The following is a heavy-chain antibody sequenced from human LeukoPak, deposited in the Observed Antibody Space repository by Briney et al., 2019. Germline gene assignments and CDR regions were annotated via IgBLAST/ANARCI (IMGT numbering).Heavy chain of an antibody. D-gene: IGHD2-2*01. Sequence: ASVKVSCKASGYTFTAYHMHWVRQAPGQGLEWMGRINPNSGDTNYAQKFQGRVTMTRDTSISAAYMELSRLRSDDTAVYYCARDYCSSTSCLFDYWGQGTLVSVSS. V-gene: IGHV1-2*06. CDR3: ARDYCSSTSCLFDY. CDR2: INPNSGDT. J-gene: IGHJ4*02. CDR1: GYTFTAYH.